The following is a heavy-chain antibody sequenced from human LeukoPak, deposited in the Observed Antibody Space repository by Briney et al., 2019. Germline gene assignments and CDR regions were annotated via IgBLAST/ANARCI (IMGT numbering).Heavy chain of an antibody. D-gene: IGHD4-11*01. Sequence: PGGSLRLSCAASGFTFRSYGMHWVRLAPGKGLEWVAVISYDGSNKYYVDSVKGRFTISRDSSKNTLYLQMNSLRAEDTAVYYCAKESKETTRYYFDSWGQGTLVTVSS. J-gene: IGHJ4*02. CDR2: ISYDGSNK. CDR1: GFTFRSYG. V-gene: IGHV3-30*18. CDR3: AKESKETTRYYFDS.